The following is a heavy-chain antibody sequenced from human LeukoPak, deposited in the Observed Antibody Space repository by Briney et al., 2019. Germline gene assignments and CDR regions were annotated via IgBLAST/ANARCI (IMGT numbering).Heavy chain of an antibody. CDR2: ISGSGGST. V-gene: IGHV3-23*01. D-gene: IGHD2-2*01. CDR1: GFTFSSYA. Sequence: GGSLRLSCAASGFTFSSYAMSWVRQAPGMGLEWVSTISGSGGSTYYADSVKGRFTISRDNSKNTLYLQMNSLRAEDTAVYYCAKGGYCSSTSCPNDYWGQGTLVTVSS. J-gene: IGHJ4*02. CDR3: AKGGYCSSTSCPNDY.